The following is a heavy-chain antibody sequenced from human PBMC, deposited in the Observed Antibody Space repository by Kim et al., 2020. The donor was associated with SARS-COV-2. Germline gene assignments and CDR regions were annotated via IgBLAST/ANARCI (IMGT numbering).Heavy chain of an antibody. CDR3: AGGDDSIPSSSYYYGMDV. D-gene: IGHD3-16*01. Sequence: SVKVSCKASGGTFSSYAISWVRQAPGQGLEWMGGIIPIFGTANYAQKFQGRVTITADESTSTAYMELSSLRSEDTAVYYCAGGDDSIPSSSYYYGMDVWGQGTTVTVSS. J-gene: IGHJ6*02. CDR2: IIPIFGTA. CDR1: GGTFSSYA. V-gene: IGHV1-69*13.